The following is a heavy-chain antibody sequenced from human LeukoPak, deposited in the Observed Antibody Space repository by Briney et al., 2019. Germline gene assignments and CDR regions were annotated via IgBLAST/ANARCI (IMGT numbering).Heavy chain of an antibody. CDR3: ARLEEGYCSSTSCQRGDYYYYMDV. V-gene: IGHV4-59*08. CDR1: GGSISSYY. J-gene: IGHJ6*03. D-gene: IGHD2-2*01. Sequence: SETLSLTCTVSGGSISSYYWSWIRQPPGKGLEWIGSIYHGGSTFYNPSLKSRVTISVDTSKNQFSLKLSSVTAADTAVYYCARLEEGYCSSTSCQRGDYYYYMDVWGKGTTVTVSS. CDR2: IYHGGST.